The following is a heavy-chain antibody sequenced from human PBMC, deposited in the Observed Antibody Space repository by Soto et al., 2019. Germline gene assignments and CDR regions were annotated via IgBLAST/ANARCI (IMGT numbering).Heavy chain of an antibody. J-gene: IGHJ6*02. CDR1: GFTFSSYS. CDR2: ISSSSSYI. D-gene: IGHD6-19*01. CDR3: ARRHSSGWRYYYYGMDV. V-gene: IGHV3-21*01. Sequence: VQLVESGGGLVKPGGSLRLSCAASGFTFSSYSMNWVRQAPGKGLEWVSSISSSSSYIYYADSVKGRFTISRDNAKNSLYLQMNSLRDEDTAVYYCARRHSSGWRYYYYGMDVWGQGTTVTVSS.